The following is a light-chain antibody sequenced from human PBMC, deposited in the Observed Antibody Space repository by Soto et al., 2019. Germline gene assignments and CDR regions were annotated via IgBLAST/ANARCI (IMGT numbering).Light chain of an antibody. J-gene: IGKJ3*01. CDR1: QTVFFSSNNKNY. V-gene: IGKV4-1*01. Sequence: DIVVTQSPDPLALSLGERATINCKSSQTVFFSSNNKNYLAWYQQKPGQPPKLLIHWASTRESGVPDRFSGSGSGTDFTLTISSLQAEDVADYYCQQYFSAPLTFGPGTKVDIK. CDR3: QQYFSAPLT. CDR2: WAS.